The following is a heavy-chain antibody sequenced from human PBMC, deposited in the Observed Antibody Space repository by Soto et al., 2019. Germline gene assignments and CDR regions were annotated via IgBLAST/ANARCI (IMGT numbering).Heavy chain of an antibody. Sequence: QVQLVESGGGVAQPGRSLRLSCAASGFTFSTYAMHWVRQAPGRGLEWVAAISFDGSKIYYADSVKGRFTISRDNSKNTLYLQMNRLRADDTAVYFCARDTSGFEYFQHWGQGALVTVSS. CDR2: ISFDGSKI. D-gene: IGHD6-19*01. J-gene: IGHJ1*01. V-gene: IGHV3-30-3*01. CDR3: ARDTSGFEYFQH. CDR1: GFTFSTYA.